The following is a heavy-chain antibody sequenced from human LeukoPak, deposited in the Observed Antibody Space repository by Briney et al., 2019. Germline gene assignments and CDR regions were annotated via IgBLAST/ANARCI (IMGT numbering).Heavy chain of an antibody. D-gene: IGHD2-2*01. Sequence: SQTLSLTCAISGDIVSSNSVTWNWIRQSPSRGLEWLGRTYYRSTWYNDYAVSVRGRITVNPDTSKNQFSLHLNSVTPEDTAVYYCAKRLTQYDCFDPWGQGILVTVSS. J-gene: IGHJ5*02. CDR3: AKRLTQYDCFDP. CDR1: GDIVSSNSVT. V-gene: IGHV6-1*01. CDR2: TYYRSTWYN.